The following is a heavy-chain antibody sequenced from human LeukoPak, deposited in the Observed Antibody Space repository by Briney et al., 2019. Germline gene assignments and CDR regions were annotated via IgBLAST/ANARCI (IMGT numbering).Heavy chain of an antibody. J-gene: IGHJ6*02. CDR3: ARLGMQLWPYYGMDV. Sequence: SETLSLTCTVSGGSVSTYYWSWIRQPPGKGLEWIGYISYSGSTNYNPSLKSRVTISLDTSKNQFSLKLSSVTAADTAVYYCARLGMQLWPYYGMDVWGQGTTVTVSS. CDR1: GGSVSTYY. V-gene: IGHV4-59*02. D-gene: IGHD5-18*01. CDR2: ISYSGST.